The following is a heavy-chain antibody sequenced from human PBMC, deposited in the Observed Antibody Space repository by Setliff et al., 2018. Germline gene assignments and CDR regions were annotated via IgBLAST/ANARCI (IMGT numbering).Heavy chain of an antibody. Sequence: SETLSLTCTVSGGSISSYYWSWIRQPQGTGLEWIGYIYYSGTTNYNPSLKRSMTISLDQSKNQFSLTLRSVTAADTAMYYCARGINSVSWTPKYWGRGTLVTVSS. V-gene: IGHV4-59*08. CDR1: GGSISSYY. CDR2: IYYSGTT. CDR3: ARGINSVSWTPKY. J-gene: IGHJ4*02. D-gene: IGHD6-13*01.